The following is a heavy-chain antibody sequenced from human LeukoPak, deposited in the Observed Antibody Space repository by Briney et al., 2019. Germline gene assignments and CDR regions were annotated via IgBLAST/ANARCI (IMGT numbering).Heavy chain of an antibody. D-gene: IGHD1-26*01. CDR3: ARDKGAWEQFHYYGMDV. V-gene: IGHV4-59*01. Sequence: SETLSLTCTVSGGSISSYYWSWIRQPPGKGLEWIGYIYYSGSTNYNPSLKSRVTISVDTSKNQLSLKLSSVTAADTAVYYCARDKGAWEQFHYYGMDVWGQGTTVTVSS. J-gene: IGHJ6*02. CDR2: IYYSGST. CDR1: GGSISSYY.